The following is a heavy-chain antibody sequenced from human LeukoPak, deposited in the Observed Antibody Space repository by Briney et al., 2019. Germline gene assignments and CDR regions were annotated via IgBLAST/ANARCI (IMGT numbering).Heavy chain of an antibody. Sequence: KPSETLSLTCTVSGGSISSYYWSWIRQPPGKGLEWIGYIYYSGSTNYNPSLKSRVTISVDTSKNQFSLKLSSVTPEDTAVYYCARAGDHVTYGGVDIWGLGTMVTVSS. J-gene: IGHJ3*02. CDR2: IYYSGST. V-gene: IGHV4-59*12. CDR1: GGSISSYY. D-gene: IGHD4-23*01. CDR3: ARAGDHVTYGGVDI.